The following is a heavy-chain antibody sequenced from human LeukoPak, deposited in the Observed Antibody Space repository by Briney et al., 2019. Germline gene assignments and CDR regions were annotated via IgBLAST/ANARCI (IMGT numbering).Heavy chain of an antibody. CDR3: ARGGFWSGYSIDY. D-gene: IGHD3-3*01. V-gene: IGHV1-2*02. J-gene: IGHJ4*02. Sequence: ASVKVSCKASGYTFSVFYIHWVRQAPGQGLEWMGWINPNSGGTNYAQRFQGTVTLTRDTSISTVYMEVSRLKSDDTAVFYCARGGFWSGYSIDYWGQGTLVTVSS. CDR1: GYTFSVFY. CDR2: INPNSGGT.